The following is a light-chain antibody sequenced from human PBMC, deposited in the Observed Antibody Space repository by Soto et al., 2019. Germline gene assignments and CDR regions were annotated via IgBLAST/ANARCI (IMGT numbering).Light chain of an antibody. CDR3: QQSGLT. CDR2: KAS. J-gene: IGKJ4*01. V-gene: IGKV1-5*03. CDR1: QSISSW. Sequence: DIQMTQSPSTLSASVGDRVTITCRASQSISSWLAWYQQKPGKAPKLLIYKASSLESGVPSKFSGSGSGTECTLTISSLQPDDFATFYCQQSGLTFGGGTKVEIK.